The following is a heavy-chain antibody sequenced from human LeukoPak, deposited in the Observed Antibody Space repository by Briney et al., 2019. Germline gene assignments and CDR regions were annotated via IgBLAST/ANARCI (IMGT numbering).Heavy chain of an antibody. D-gene: IGHD1-26*01. Sequence: SQTLSLTCVISGDSVSSNSAAWNWIRQSPTRGLEWLGRTYYRSKWYYDYSVAVKSRVTINPDTSKNQFSLQLSSVTPEDTAVYYCVRDPVGGSTIFDCWGQGTLVTVSS. CDR2: TYYRSKWYY. J-gene: IGHJ4*02. V-gene: IGHV6-1*01. CDR1: GDSVSSNSAA. CDR3: VRDPVGGSTIFDC.